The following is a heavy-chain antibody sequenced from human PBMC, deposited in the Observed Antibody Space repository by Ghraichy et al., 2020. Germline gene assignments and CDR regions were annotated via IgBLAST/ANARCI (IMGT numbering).Heavy chain of an antibody. Sequence: SETLSLTCTVSGGSISSYYWSWIRQPPGKGLEWIGYIYYSGSTNYNPSLKSRVTISVDTSKNQFSLKLSSVTAADMAVYYCARASITIGGDWFDPWGQGTLVTVSS. CDR1: GGSISSYY. CDR2: IYYSGST. D-gene: IGHD3-10*01. V-gene: IGHV4-59*01. CDR3: ARASITIGGDWFDP. J-gene: IGHJ5*02.